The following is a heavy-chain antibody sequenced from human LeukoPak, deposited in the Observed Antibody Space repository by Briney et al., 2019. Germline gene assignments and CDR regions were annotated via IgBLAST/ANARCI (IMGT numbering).Heavy chain of an antibody. J-gene: IGHJ4*02. CDR2: IYSGGNT. Sequence: GGSLRLSCAASGFTVSSNYMSWVRQAPGKGLEWVSVIYSGGNTYHADSVKGRFTISRDNSKNMLYLQVNSLRVEDTAVYYCVRDIYCSGGSCIHSWGQGTLVTVSS. CDR3: VRDIYCSGGSCIHS. CDR1: GFTVSSNY. D-gene: IGHD2-15*01. V-gene: IGHV3-66*01.